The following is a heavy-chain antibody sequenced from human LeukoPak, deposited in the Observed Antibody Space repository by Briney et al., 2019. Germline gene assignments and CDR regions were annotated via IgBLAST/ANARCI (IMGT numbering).Heavy chain of an antibody. CDR2: IIDSGIST. CDR3: AKGSRGSYDY. V-gene: IGHV3-23*01. J-gene: IGHJ4*02. Sequence: GGSLRLSCAASGFTFNSYAMTWVRQAPEKGLEWVSSIIDSGISTYYGDSVKGRFTISRDNSKNTLYLQMNSLRAEDTAVYYRAKGSRGSYDYWGQGTLVTVSS. D-gene: IGHD1-26*01. CDR1: GFTFNSYA.